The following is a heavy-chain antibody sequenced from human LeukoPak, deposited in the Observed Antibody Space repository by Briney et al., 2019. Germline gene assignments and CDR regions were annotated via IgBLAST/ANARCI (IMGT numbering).Heavy chain of an antibody. D-gene: IGHD6-6*01. CDR2: INHSGST. CDR1: GGSFSGYY. V-gene: IGHV4-34*01. J-gene: IGHJ6*02. CDR3: ARKVSIAARGDYYGMDV. Sequence: SETLSLTCAVYGGSFSGYYWSWIRQPPGKGLEWIGEINHSGSTNYNPSLKSRVTISVDMSKNQFSLKLSSVTAADTAVYYCARKVSIAARGDYYGMDVWGQGTTVTVSS.